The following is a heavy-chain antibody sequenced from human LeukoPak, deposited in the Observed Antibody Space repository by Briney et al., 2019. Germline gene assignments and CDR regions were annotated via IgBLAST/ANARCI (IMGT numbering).Heavy chain of an antibody. CDR3: ARVTIAAAGKRVNWFDP. Sequence: ASVKVSCKASGYTFTSYDINWVRQATGQGLEWMGWMNPNSGNTGYAQKFQGRVTMTRNTSISTACMELSSLRSEDTAVYYCARVTIAAAGKRVNWFDPWGQGTLVTVSS. V-gene: IGHV1-8*01. CDR1: GYTFTSYD. D-gene: IGHD6-13*01. J-gene: IGHJ5*02. CDR2: MNPNSGNT.